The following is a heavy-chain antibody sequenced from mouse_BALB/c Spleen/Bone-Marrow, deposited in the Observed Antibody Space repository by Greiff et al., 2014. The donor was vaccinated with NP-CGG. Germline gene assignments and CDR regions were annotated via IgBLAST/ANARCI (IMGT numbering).Heavy chain of an antibody. CDR1: GYTFTDYV. CDR2: IYPGSGST. CDR3: ARYYDYDRYSDV. J-gene: IGHJ1*03. Sequence: SGPELGKPEASVKMSCKASGYTFTDYVISWVKQRIGQGLEWIGEIYPGSGSTYYNEKFKGKATLIADKSSNTAYMQLSRLKSDNSTVYFCARYYDYDRYSDVWGIRTTITVSS. V-gene: IGHV1-77*01. D-gene: IGHD2-4*01.